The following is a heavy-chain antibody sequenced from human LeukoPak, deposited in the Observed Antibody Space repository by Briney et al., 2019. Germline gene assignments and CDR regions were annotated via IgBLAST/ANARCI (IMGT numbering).Heavy chain of an antibody. CDR3: ARGRGSSSWYST. CDR1: GGSFSGYY. CDR2: INHSGST. Sequence: PSETLSLTCAVYGGSFSGYYWSWIRQPPGKGLEWIGEINHSGSTNYNPSLKSRVTISVDTSKNQFSLKLSSVTAADTAVYYYARGRGSSSWYSTWGQGTLVTVSS. D-gene: IGHD6-13*01. J-gene: IGHJ5*02. V-gene: IGHV4-34*01.